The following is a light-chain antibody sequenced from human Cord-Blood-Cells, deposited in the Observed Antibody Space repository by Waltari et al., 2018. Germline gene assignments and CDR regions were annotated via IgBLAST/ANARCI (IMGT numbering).Light chain of an antibody. J-gene: IGKJ1*01. CDR1: QSISSY. CDR2: AAS. V-gene: IGKV1-39*01. CDR3: QQSYSTPT. Sequence: DIQLTQSPSSLSASVGDRVTITCRASQSISSYLNWYQQKPGKAPKLLIYAASSLQSWVPSRFSGSGSGTDFTLTISSLQPEDFATYYFQQSYSTPTFGQGTKVEIK.